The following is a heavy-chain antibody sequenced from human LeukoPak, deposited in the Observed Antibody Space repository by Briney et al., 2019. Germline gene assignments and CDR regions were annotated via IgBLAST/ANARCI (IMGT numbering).Heavy chain of an antibody. J-gene: IGHJ4*02. CDR3: ARGRRITIFGVIIDRYFDY. V-gene: IGHV3-66*01. D-gene: IGHD3-3*01. CDR2: IYGGGTT. Sequence: GGSLRLSCAASGFTVSSNHMSWVRQAPGKGLEGVSVIYGGGTTYYADSVKGRLTISRDNSKNTLYLQMNSLRAEDTAVYYCARGRRITIFGVIIDRYFDYWGQGTLVTVSS. CDR1: GFTVSSNH.